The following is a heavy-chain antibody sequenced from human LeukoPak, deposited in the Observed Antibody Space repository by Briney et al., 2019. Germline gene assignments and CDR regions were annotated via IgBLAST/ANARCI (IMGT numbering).Heavy chain of an antibody. J-gene: IGHJ4*02. CDR1: GFTFSNYW. Sequence: GGSLRLSCAASGFTFSNYWMTWVRQAPGKGLEWVANINQDGSEKYYVDSVRGRFTISRENAKNSLDLQMNSLRAEDTAVYYCARYSGSYHGFDYWGQGTLVTVSS. CDR3: ARYSGSYHGFDY. CDR2: INQDGSEK. D-gene: IGHD1-26*01. V-gene: IGHV3-7*04.